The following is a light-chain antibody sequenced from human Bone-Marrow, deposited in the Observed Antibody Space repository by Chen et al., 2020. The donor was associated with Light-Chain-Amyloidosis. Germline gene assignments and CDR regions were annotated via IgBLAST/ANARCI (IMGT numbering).Light chain of an antibody. CDR3: QLAVWRGTYEVI. V-gene: IGLV3-25*03. CDR1: DLPTKY. Sequence: SYELTQPPSVSVSPGQTARITCSGDDLPTKYAYWYQQKPGQAPVLVRHRDTERPSGIAERLDCTISWTTATVTISLVRDTDEADDHCQLAVWRGTYEVIFGGATKLSVL. J-gene: IGLJ2*01. CDR2: RDT.